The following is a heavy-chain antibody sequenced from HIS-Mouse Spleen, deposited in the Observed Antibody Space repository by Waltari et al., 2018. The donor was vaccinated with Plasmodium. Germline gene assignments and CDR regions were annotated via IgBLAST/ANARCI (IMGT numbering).Heavy chain of an antibody. CDR2: ISWNSGSI. D-gene: IGHD6-6*01. Sequence: EVQLVESGGGLVQPGRSLRLSCASSGFTFDDYALHCVRQAPGKGLEWVSGISWNSGSIGYADSVKGRFTISRDNAKNSLYLQMNSLRAEDTALYYCAKARGSSSAFDIWGQGTMVTVSS. CDR3: AKARGSSSAFDI. CDR1: GFTFDDYA. J-gene: IGHJ3*02. V-gene: IGHV3-9*01.